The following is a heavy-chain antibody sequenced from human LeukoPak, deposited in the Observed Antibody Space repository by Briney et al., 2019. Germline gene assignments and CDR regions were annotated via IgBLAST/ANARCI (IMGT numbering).Heavy chain of an antibody. D-gene: IGHD4-17*01. CDR1: EGTFSSYA. CDR2: IIPILGIA. J-gene: IGHJ4*02. CDR3: ARVSGDYGRYYFDY. Sequence: SVKVSCKASEGTFSSYAISWVRQAPGQGLEWMGRIIPILGIANYAQKFQGRVTITADKSTSTAYMELSSLRSEDTAVYYCARVSGDYGRYYFDYWGQGTLVTVSS. V-gene: IGHV1-69*04.